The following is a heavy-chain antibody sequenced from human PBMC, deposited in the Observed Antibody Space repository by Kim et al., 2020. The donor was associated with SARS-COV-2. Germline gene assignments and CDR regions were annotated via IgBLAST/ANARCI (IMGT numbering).Heavy chain of an antibody. Sequence: SETLSLTCAVYGESFSGFFWRWIRQPPGKGLEWIGNINHSGSTNYSPSLKSRVTMSVDTSKNQFSLKLSSVTAADTAKYYCARHTLARGIDSWGQGILLTVSS. CDR2: INHSGST. V-gene: IGHV4-34*01. D-gene: IGHD3-10*01. J-gene: IGHJ4*02. CDR1: GESFSGFF. CDR3: ARHTLARGIDS.